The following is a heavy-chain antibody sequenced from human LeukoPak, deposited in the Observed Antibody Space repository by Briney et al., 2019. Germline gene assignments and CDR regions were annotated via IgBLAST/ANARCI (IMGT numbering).Heavy chain of an antibody. Sequence: SETLSLTCAVYGGSFSGYYWSWIRQPPGKGLEWLGEINHSGSTNYNPSLKSRVTISVDTSKNQFSLKLSSVTAADTAVYYCARTSSSTSCYTYWGQGTLVTVSS. D-gene: IGHD2-2*02. CDR1: GGSFSGYY. CDR3: ARTSSSTSCYTY. V-gene: IGHV4-34*01. CDR2: INHSGST. J-gene: IGHJ4*02.